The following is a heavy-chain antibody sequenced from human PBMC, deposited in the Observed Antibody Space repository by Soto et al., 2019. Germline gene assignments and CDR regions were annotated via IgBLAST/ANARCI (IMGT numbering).Heavy chain of an antibody. CDR2: IVGSAGST. Sequence: GGSMRLSCAASGFTFSSCAMGWVRQAPGKGLEWVSAIVGSAGSTFYADSVKGRFTISRDNSKSTLFLQMNSLRAEDTAVYYCAKYDASGYPRDPFDYWGQGTLVTGSS. CDR3: AKYDASGYPRDPFDY. J-gene: IGHJ4*02. D-gene: IGHD3-22*01. CDR1: GFTFSSCA. V-gene: IGHV3-23*01.